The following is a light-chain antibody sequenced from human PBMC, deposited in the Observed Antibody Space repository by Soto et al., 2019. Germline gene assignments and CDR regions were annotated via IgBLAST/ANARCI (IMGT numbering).Light chain of an antibody. J-gene: IGLJ3*02. CDR3: AAWDDSLNGHGV. CDR2: SNS. CDR1: SSNVGSNA. V-gene: IGLV1-44*01. Sequence: QSVLIQPPSASGTPGQRGTISCSGSSSNVGSNAVDWYQHLPGMAPKLLIYSNSQRPSGVPDRFSGSRSGTSASLAISGLQSEDEADYYCAAWDDSLNGHGVFGGGTKLTVL.